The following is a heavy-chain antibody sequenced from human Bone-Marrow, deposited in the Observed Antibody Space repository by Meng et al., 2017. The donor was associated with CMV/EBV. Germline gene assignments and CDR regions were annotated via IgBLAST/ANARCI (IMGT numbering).Heavy chain of an antibody. CDR3: ARELEEMVVTTKPFDY. CDR1: GFTVSIHW. CDR2: INSVGSST. J-gene: IGHJ4*02. V-gene: IGHV3-74*01. D-gene: IGHD4/OR15-4a*01. Sequence: GGSLRPSCAASGFTVSIHWMHWVRQAPGKGLVWVSRINSVGSSTSYADSVKGRFILSRDNAKNTLYLQMNSLRAEDTAVYYCARELEEMVVTTKPFDYWGQGTLVTVSS.